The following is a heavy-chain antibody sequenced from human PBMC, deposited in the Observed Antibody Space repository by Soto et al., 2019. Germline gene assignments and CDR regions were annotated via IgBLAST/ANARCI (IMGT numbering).Heavy chain of an antibody. D-gene: IGHD6-13*01. CDR3: ARARSSSSSSGNYFDY. CDR1: GGSFSGYY. V-gene: IGHV4-34*01. J-gene: IGHJ4*02. CDR2: INHSGST. Sequence: PSETLSLTCAVYGGSFSGYYWSWIRQPPGKGLEWIGEINHSGSTNYNPSLKSRVTISVDTSKNQFSLKLSSVTAADTAVYYCARARSSSSSSGNYFDYWGQGTLVTVSS.